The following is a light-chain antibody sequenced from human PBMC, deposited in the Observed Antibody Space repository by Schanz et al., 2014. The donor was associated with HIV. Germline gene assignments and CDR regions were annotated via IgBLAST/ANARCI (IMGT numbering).Light chain of an antibody. CDR2: QAS. CDR1: QTISSE. Sequence: DIQMTQSPSTLSASVGDRVSMPCRSSQTISSELAWYQQKPGKAPNLLIYQASILESGIPSRFSGSGSGTEFTLTISSVQPEDFATYYCQQYDRRSFTFGQGTKLEI. V-gene: IGKV1-5*03. J-gene: IGKJ2*01. CDR3: QQYDRRSFT.